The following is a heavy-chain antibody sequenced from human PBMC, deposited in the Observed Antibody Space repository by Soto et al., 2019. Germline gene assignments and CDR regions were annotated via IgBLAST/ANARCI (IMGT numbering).Heavy chain of an antibody. V-gene: IGHV5-51*01. CDR3: ARHSDRYCSSTSCPPLYYYYYYMDV. Sequence: ESLKISCKGSGYSFTSYWIGWVRQMPGKGLEWMGIIYPGDSDTRYSPSFQGQVTISADKSISTAYLQWSSLKASDTAMYYCARHSDRYCSSTSCPPLYYYYYYMDVWGKGTTVTVSS. J-gene: IGHJ6*03. D-gene: IGHD2-2*01. CDR1: GYSFTSYW. CDR2: IYPGDSDT.